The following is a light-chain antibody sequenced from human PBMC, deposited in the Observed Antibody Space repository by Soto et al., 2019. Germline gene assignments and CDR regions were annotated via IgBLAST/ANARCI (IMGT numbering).Light chain of an antibody. Sequence: EIVLTQSPGTLSLSPGERATLSCRASQSVSSFLAWYQQKPGQSPRLLIYDASNRATGIPTRFSGSGSGTDFTLTISSREPEDFAVYYCQARSNWPSFGPGTKVDI. CDR3: QARSNWPS. CDR2: DAS. V-gene: IGKV3-11*01. CDR1: QSVSSF. J-gene: IGKJ3*01.